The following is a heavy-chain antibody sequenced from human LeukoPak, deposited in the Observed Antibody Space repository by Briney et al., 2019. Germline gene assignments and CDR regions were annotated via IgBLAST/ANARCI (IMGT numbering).Heavy chain of an antibody. J-gene: IGHJ4*01. V-gene: IGHV3-49*03. CDR3: ASRPDYGDYYYFDY. CDR2: TRSKPYGGTT. Sequence: GGSLRLSCTASGFTFGDYAMSWFRQAPGKGLEWVGFTRSKPYGGTTEYAASVKGRFTISRDDSKSIAYLQMNSLKTEDTAMYYCASRPDYGDYYYFDYWGQEPWSPSPQ. D-gene: IGHD4-17*01. CDR1: GFTFGDYA.